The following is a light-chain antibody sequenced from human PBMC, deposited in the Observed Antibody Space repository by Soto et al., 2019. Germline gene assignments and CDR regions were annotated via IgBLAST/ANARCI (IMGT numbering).Light chain of an antibody. V-gene: IGLV2-11*01. CDR2: DVS. J-gene: IGLJ1*01. CDR3: CSYAGSYSYV. Sequence: QSALTQPRSVSGSAGQSGTISCTGTSRDVGGYNYVSWYQEQPGKAPKLMIYDVSKRPSGVPDRFSGSKSGNTASLTISGLQAEDEADYYCCSYAGSYSYVFGTGTKVTVL. CDR1: SRDVGGYNY.